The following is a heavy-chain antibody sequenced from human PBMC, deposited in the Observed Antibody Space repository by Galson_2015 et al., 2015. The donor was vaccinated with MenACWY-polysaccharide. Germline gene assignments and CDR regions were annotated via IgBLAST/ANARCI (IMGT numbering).Heavy chain of an antibody. Sequence: TLSLTCTVSGGSIDTRNYYWTWIRRPAGKGLEWIGRIYSAGSTTYNASLKGRVTISIDTSQAHFSLQLNSVTAADTAVYYCSRGARYSFGSGSYFDYWGQGALVTVSS. V-gene: IGHV4-61*02. CDR1: GGSIDTRNYY. D-gene: IGHD3-10*01. CDR2: IYSAGST. J-gene: IGHJ4*02. CDR3: SRGARYSFGSGSYFDY.